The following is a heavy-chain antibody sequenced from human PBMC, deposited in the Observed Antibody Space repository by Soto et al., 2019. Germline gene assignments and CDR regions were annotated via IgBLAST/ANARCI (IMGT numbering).Heavy chain of an antibody. CDR1: GFTLSSYA. D-gene: IGHD4-17*01. J-gene: IGHJ4*02. CDR3: AKFVWSGDYGRYYFDY. Sequence: EVHLLESGGGLVQPGGSLRLSCGASGFTLSSYAMSWVRQAPGKGLEWVSGISASGGSTYYGDPVKGRFTISRDNSKNALYLQMHSLRAEDTADYYCAKFVWSGDYGRYYFDYWGQGTLVTVSS. CDR2: ISASGGST. V-gene: IGHV3-23*01.